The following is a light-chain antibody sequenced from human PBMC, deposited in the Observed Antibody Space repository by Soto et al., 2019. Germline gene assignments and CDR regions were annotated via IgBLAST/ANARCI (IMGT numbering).Light chain of an antibody. CDR1: QTFSSNY. V-gene: IGKV3-20*01. CDR2: AAS. CDR3: LQYGSSPPT. Sequence: EIVLTQSPATVSLSPGKGATLSCRASQTFSSNYLAWFQQKPGQAPRLLIYAASRRATGVPDRFSGGGSGTDFTLTISRLEPADFAVYYCLQYGSSPPTFGRGTKVDIK. J-gene: IGKJ1*01.